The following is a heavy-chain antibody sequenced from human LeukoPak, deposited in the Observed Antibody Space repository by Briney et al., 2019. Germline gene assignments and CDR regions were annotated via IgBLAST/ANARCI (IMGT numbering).Heavy chain of an antibody. CDR1: GFTFSSYA. CDR2: ISGSGGST. CDR3: AKDKMGATTGAFDD. V-gene: IGHV3-23*01. D-gene: IGHD1-26*01. J-gene: IGHJ4*02. Sequence: GGSLRLSCTASGFTFSSYAMSWVRQAPGKGLEWVSAISGSGGSTYYADSVKGRFTISRDNTKNTLYLQMNSLRAEDTAVYYCAKDKMGATTGAFDDRGQGTLGTVSA.